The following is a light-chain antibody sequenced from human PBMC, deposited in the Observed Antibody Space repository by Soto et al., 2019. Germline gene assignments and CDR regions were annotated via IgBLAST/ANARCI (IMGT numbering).Light chain of an antibody. CDR1: RNVFTK. CDR2: GAS. CDR3: QHYDDWPWT. V-gene: IGKV3-15*01. Sequence: VMTQSPATLSVAPGGRATLACGASRNVFTKVAWYQQKPGQAPRLLIYGASTRATGIPGRFSGGGSGTEFTFTISSLQSEDVAVYYCQHYDDWPWTFGQGTKVEI. J-gene: IGKJ1*01.